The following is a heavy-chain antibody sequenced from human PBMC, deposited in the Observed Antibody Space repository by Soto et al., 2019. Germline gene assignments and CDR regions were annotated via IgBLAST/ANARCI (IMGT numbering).Heavy chain of an antibody. Sequence: QVQLVESGGGLVKPGGSLRLSCAASGFTFSDYYMSWMRQAPGKGLEWVSYISNSGGSTHYADSVKGRFTISRDNAKNSLHLQMNSLRTEDTALYYCARVRVSYAVDYWGQGTLVTVSS. J-gene: IGHJ4*02. D-gene: IGHD1-26*01. CDR1: GFTFSDYY. CDR2: ISNSGGST. V-gene: IGHV3-11*01. CDR3: ARVRVSYAVDY.